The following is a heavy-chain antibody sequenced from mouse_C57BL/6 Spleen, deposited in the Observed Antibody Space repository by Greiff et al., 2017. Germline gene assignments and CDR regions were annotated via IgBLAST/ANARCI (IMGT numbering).Heavy chain of an antibody. CDR3: ARNYGSSYVRAMDY. D-gene: IGHD1-1*01. V-gene: IGHV1-39*01. CDR2: INPNYGTT. Sequence: VQLKESGPELVKPGASVKISCKASGYSFTDYNMNWVKQSNGKSLEWIGVINPNYGTTSYNQKFKGKATLTVDQSSSTAYMQLNSLTSEDSAVYYCARNYGSSYVRAMDYWGQGTSVTVSS. J-gene: IGHJ4*01. CDR1: GYSFTDYN.